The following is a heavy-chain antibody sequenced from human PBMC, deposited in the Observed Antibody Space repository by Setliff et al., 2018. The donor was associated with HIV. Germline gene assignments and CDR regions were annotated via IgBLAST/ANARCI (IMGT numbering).Heavy chain of an antibody. CDR3: SRQQLDGFRYKYYYMDV. V-gene: IGHV4-59*01. CDR2: IHHSGST. CDR1: GGSISNYY. Sequence: SETLSLTCIVSGGSISNYYWGWIRQSPGKGLEWIGFIHHSGSTNYNPSLESRVTISLDTANNHFSLNLRSVTAADTAVYYCSRQQLDGFRYKYYYMDVWGQETLVTVSS. J-gene: IGHJ6*03. D-gene: IGHD6-13*01.